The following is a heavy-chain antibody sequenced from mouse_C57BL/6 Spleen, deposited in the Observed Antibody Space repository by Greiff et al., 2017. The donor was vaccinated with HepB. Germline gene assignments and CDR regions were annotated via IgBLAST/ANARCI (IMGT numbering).Heavy chain of an antibody. Sequence: VQLQQSGAELVKPGASVKLSCTASGFTFNDYYMHWVQQRTEKGLEWIGRIGPADSENKYAPYVSGKATITADTYSNTSYLQLSSLTSEDTAVYYCAAYCCSSDYAMDDWGPGTSVTVSS. J-gene: IGHJ4*01. CDR1: GFTFNDYY. D-gene: IGHD6-1*01. V-gene: IGHV14-2*01. CDR3: AAYCCSSDYAMDD. CDR2: IGPADSEN.